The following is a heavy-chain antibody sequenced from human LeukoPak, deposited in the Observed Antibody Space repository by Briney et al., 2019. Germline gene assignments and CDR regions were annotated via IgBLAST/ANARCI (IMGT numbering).Heavy chain of an antibody. J-gene: IGHJ4*02. CDR1: GGSISSGGYS. CDR3: AKGGASSQPFTY. CDR2: IYHSGST. D-gene: IGHD6-13*01. V-gene: IGHV4-30-2*02. Sequence: KPSQTLSLTCAVSGGSISSGGYSWSWIRQPPGKGLEWIGYIYHSGSTYYNPSLRSRVTISVDTSKNQFSLKVTSVTAADTAVYYCAKGGASSQPFTYWGQGTLVTVSP.